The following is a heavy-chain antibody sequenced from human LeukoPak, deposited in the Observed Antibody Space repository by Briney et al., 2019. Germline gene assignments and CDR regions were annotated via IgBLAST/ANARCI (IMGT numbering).Heavy chain of an antibody. CDR2: INPSDGST. CDR1: GYAFTSYY. D-gene: IGHD2-8*01. J-gene: IGHJ4*02. Sequence: ASVKVSCKASGYAFTSYYMHWVRQAPGQGLEWMGIINPSDGSTSYAQKFQGRVTMTRDTSTSTVYMELSSLRSEDTAVYYCARGLGYCTNGVCYNLGYWGQGTLVTVSS. V-gene: IGHV1-46*01. CDR3: ARGLGYCTNGVCYNLGY.